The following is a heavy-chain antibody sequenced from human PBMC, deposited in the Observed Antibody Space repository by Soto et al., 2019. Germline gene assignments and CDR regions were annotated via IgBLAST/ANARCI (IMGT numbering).Heavy chain of an antibody. J-gene: IGHJ6*02. V-gene: IGHV1-24*01. Sequence: ASVKVSCKVSGYTLTELSMHWVRQAPGKGLEWMGGFDPEDGETIYAQKFQGRVTMTEDTSTDTAYMELSSPRSEDTAVYYCATASEGDSPQRGYYYYGMDVWGQGTTVTVSS. CDR1: GYTLTELS. CDR3: ATASEGDSPQRGYYYYGMDV. D-gene: IGHD2-21*01. CDR2: FDPEDGET.